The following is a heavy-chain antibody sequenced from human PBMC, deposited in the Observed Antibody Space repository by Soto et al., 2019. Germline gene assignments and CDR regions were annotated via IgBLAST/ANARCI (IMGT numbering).Heavy chain of an antibody. D-gene: IGHD6-13*01. J-gene: IGHJ4*02. CDR3: ARTKTGYSSSWYAKPFDY. CDR2: IDWDDDK. V-gene: IGHV2-70*01. CDR1: GFSLSTSGMC. Sequence: GSGPTLVNPTQTLTLTCTFSGFSLSTSGMCVSWIRQPPGKALEWLALIDWDDDKYYSTSLETRLTISKDTSKNQVVLTMTNMDPVDTATYYCARTKTGYSSSWYAKPFDYWGQGTLVTVSS.